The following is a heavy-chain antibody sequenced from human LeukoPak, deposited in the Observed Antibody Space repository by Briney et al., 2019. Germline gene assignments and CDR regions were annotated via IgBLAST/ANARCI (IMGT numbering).Heavy chain of an antibody. D-gene: IGHD4-23*01. CDR1: GFTFSSNW. CDR2: ISQDGSVK. J-gene: IGHJ4*02. V-gene: IGHV3-7*01. Sequence: PGGSLRLSCAASGFTFSSNWMCWVRQDPGKGLEWVANISQDGSVKNYVDSVKGRFTISRDNAKNSLYLQMNSPRAEDTAVYYCVVTTRSYPFDYWGQGTLVTVSS. CDR3: VVTTRSYPFDY.